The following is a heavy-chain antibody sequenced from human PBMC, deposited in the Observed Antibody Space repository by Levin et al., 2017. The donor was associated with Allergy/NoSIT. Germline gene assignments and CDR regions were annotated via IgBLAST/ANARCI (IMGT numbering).Heavy chain of an antibody. J-gene: IGHJ4*02. V-gene: IGHV3-30*03. CDR2: TSSNGNDK. D-gene: IGHD2/OR15-2a*01. CDR3: VRGCGESNNCYIMDN. Sequence: GGSLRLSCAASGFTFSSHGIHWVRQAPGKGLEWVAVTSSNGNDKKYAESVKGRFTISRDNSKNTLYLQMNSLRTEDTAVYYCVRGCGESNNCYIMDNWGQGTQVTVSS. CDR1: GFTFSSHG.